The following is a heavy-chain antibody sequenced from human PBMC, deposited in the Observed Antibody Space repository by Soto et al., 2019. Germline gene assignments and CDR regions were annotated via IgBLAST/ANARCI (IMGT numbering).Heavy chain of an antibody. J-gene: IGHJ6*03. CDR3: AKEAARHLYYYYYYMDV. Sequence: EVQLLESGGGLVQPGGSLRLSCAASGFTFSSYAMSWVRQAPGKGLEWVSAISGSGGSTYYADSVKGRFTISRDNSKNTLYLQMNSLRAEDTAVYYCAKEAARHLYYYYYYMDVWGKGTTVTVSS. CDR2: ISGSGGST. V-gene: IGHV3-23*01. CDR1: GFTFSSYA. D-gene: IGHD6-6*01.